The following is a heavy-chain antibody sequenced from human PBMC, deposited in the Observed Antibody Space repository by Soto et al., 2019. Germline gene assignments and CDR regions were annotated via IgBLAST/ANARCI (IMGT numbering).Heavy chain of an antibody. CDR3: ARSLNYDLWTGYFFDF. V-gene: IGHV2-70*12. D-gene: IGHD3-3*01. CDR2: IDWAGAT. CDR1: GLSLTTRSRC. Sequence: GPTLVNPTQTLPLTCTLSGLSLTTRSRCVSWIRQSAGKSLEWLALIDWAGATYYSTSLKTRLTISRDTSTNQVVLTMTNLDPADTVTYFCARSLNYDLWTGYFFDFWGQGALVTVSS. J-gene: IGHJ4*02.